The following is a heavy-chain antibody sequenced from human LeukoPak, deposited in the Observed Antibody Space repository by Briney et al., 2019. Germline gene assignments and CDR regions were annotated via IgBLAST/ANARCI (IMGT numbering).Heavy chain of an antibody. J-gene: IGHJ4*02. CDR3: AKDRVVGSSWYYFDY. Sequence: PGGSLRLSCAASGFTFSSYAMNWVRQAPGKGLEWVSAISGSGGSTYYADSVKGRFTISRDNSKNTLYLQMNSLRAEDTAVYYCAKDRVVGSSWYYFDYWGQGTLVTVSS. V-gene: IGHV3-23*01. D-gene: IGHD6-13*01. CDR1: GFTFSSYA. CDR2: ISGSGGST.